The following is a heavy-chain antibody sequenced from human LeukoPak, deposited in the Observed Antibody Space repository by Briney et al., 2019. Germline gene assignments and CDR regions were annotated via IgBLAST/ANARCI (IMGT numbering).Heavy chain of an antibody. CDR1: GFTFTSYY. CDR2: INPSGGST. J-gene: IGHJ4*02. Sequence: GASVKVSCKASGFTFTSYYMHWVRQAPGQGLEWMGIINPSGGSTGYAQKFQGRVTMTRDTSTSTVYMELSSLRSEDTAVYYCARDPPTDRTSPNFDYWGQGTLVTVSS. CDR3: ARDPPTDRTSPNFDY. D-gene: IGHD1-14*01. V-gene: IGHV1-46*01.